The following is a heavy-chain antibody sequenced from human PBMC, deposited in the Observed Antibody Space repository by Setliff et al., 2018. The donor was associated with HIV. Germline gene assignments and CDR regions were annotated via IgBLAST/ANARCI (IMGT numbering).Heavy chain of an antibody. V-gene: IGHV4-59*01. CDR1: NGSINGYY. J-gene: IGHJ4*02. CDR3: ARVHLYDATAYYSSFES. Sequence: SETLSLTCSVSNGSINGYYWTWIRQPPGKGLEWIGYISHTGSTNFNPSLKSRVSMSVDLSKNQFSLHLVSVTAADTAVYFCARVHLYDATAYYSSFESWGPGILV. D-gene: IGHD2-21*01. CDR2: ISHTGST.